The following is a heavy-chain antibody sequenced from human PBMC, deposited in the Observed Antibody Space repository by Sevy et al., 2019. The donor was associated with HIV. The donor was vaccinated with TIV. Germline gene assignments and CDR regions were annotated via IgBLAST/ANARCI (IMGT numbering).Heavy chain of an antibody. CDR1: GFTFSSYG. CDR3: AKNDEQWLVQSVVLDY. CDR2: IWYDGSNK. J-gene: IGHJ4*02. V-gene: IGHV3-33*06. Sequence: GGSLRLSCAASGFTFSSYGMHWVRQAPGKGLEWVAVIWYDGSNKYYADSVKGRFTISRDNSKNTLYLQMNSLRAEETAVYYCAKNDEQWLVQSVVLDYWGQGTLVTVSS. D-gene: IGHD6-19*01.